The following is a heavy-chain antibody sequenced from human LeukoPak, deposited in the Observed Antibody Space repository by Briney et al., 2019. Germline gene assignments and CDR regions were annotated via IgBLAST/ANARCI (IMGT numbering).Heavy chain of an antibody. CDR1: GGSISGYY. J-gene: IGHJ5*02. V-gene: IGHV4-59*01. CDR2: IFYSGST. CDR3: ARGGTRRYEAGWFAP. D-gene: IGHD1-1*01. Sequence: PSETLSLTCTVSGGSISGYYWSWIRQPPGKGLEWIGYIFYSGSTTYNPSLKSRITVSVDTSKNQFSLKLSSVTAADTAVYYCARGGTRRYEAGWFAPWGQGILVTVSS.